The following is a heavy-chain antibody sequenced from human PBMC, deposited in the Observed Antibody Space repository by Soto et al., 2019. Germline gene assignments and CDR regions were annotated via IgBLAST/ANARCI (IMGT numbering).Heavy chain of an antibody. CDR3: AKNQERELPRVIDF. CDR2: MSGSSSAT. Sequence: GGSLRLSCATSGLTFSNYAMSWVRQAPGGGLEWVSSMSGSSSATYYADSVRGRFTISRDRSKNTLYLQMSSLRAEDTALYYCAKNQERELPRVIDFWGQGTLVTVSS. CDR1: GLTFSNYA. V-gene: IGHV3-23*01. D-gene: IGHD1-7*01. J-gene: IGHJ4*02.